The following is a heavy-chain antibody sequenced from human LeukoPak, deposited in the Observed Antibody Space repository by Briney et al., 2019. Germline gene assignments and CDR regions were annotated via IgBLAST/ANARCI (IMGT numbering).Heavy chain of an antibody. V-gene: IGHV3-23*01. J-gene: IGHJ4*02. D-gene: IGHD3-22*01. Sequence: GESLRLSCAASGFTFSSYVMSWGRQAPGKGLEWVSTINKNGGETYYADSVKGRFTISRDNSRNTLYLQMNSLRAEDTAVYYCAKDSMIVEPFDYWGQGTLVTVSS. CDR1: GFTFSSYV. CDR3: AKDSMIVEPFDY. CDR2: INKNGGET.